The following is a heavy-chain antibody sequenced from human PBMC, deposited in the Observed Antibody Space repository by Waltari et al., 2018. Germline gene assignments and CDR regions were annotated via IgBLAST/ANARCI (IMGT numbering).Heavy chain of an antibody. D-gene: IGHD3-10*01. V-gene: IGHV1-69*01. CDR1: GGTFSSYA. CDR2: FIPIFGTA. CDR3: ASTPSGTYGMDV. J-gene: IGHJ6*02. Sequence: QVQLVQSGAEVKKPGSSVKVSCKASGGTFSSYAISWVRQAPGQGLEWMGGFIPIFGTANYAQKFQGRVTITADESTSTAYMGLSSLRSEDTAVYYCASTPSGTYGMDVWGQGTTVTVSS.